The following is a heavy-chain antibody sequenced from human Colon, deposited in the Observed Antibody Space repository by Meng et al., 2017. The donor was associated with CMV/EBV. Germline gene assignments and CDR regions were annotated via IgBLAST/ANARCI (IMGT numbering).Heavy chain of an antibody. CDR1: GFSLRTPEVG. CDR2: IYWDDDN. V-gene: IGHV2-5*02. CDR3: AHGRGWLTDY. D-gene: IGHD6-19*01. Sequence: QHPLKVSCPTLVKPTQTLTLTCTFSGFSLRTPEVGVHWIRQPPGKALEWLALIYWDDDNQFRPSLKNRITITKDTSKNQVVLTMTNMDPVDTATYYCAHGRGWLTDYWGQGTLVTVSS. J-gene: IGHJ4*02.